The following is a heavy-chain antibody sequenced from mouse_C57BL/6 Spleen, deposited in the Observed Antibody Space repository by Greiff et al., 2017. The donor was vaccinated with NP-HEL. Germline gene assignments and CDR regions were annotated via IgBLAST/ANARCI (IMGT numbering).Heavy chain of an antibody. Sequence: EVKLMESGGGLVKPGGSLKLSCAASGFTFSSYAMSWVRQTPEKRLEWVATISDGGSYTYYPDNVKGRFTISRDNAKNNLYLQMSHLKSEDTAMYYCVRDKGYYGSSPLDYWGQGTTLTVSS. V-gene: IGHV5-4*01. CDR2: ISDGGSYT. CDR1: GFTFSSYA. J-gene: IGHJ2*01. D-gene: IGHD1-1*01. CDR3: VRDKGYYGSSPLDY.